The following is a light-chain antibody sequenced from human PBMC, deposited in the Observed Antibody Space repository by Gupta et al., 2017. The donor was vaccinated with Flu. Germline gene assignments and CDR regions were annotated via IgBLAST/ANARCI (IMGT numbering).Light chain of an antibody. CDR1: QSVSSN. V-gene: IGKV3D-15*01. J-gene: IGKJ2*01. Sequence: EIVMTQSPATLSVSPGERATLSCRASQSVSSNLAWYLQKPGRAPRLLIYGASTRATGIPARFSGSGSGTEFTLTISSLQSEDFAVYYCQQYNNWPPYTFGQGTKLEIK. CDR2: GAS. CDR3: QQYNNWPPYT.